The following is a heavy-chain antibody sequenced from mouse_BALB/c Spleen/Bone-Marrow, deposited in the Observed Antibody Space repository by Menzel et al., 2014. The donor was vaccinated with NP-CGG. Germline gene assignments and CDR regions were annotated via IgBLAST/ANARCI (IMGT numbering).Heavy chain of an antibody. CDR1: GYTFTDYY. V-gene: IGHV1-84*02. J-gene: IGHJ3*01. D-gene: IGHD1-2*01. CDR3: ARGITTATFAY. Sequence: QVQLKQSGPELVKPGASVKISCKASGYTFTDYYINWVKQKPGQGLERIGWIYPRNNNTKYNERFKDKATLTVDTPSSAAYMQLSSLTSEDTAVYFCARGITTATFAYWGQGTLVTVSA. CDR2: IYPRNNNT.